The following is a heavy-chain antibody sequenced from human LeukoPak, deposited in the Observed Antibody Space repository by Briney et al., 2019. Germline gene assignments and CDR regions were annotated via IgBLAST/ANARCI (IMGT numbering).Heavy chain of an antibody. V-gene: IGHV4-39*07. CDR2: IYYSGST. CDR1: GGSISSSSYY. D-gene: IGHD3-3*01. Sequence: PSETLSLTCTVSGGSISSSSYYWGWIRQPPGKGLEWIGSIYYSGSTYYNPSLESRVTISVDTSKNQFSLKLSSVTAADTAVYYCARQSVTVGDFWSGYYLYYFDYWGQGTLVTVSS. J-gene: IGHJ4*02. CDR3: ARQSVTVGDFWSGYYLYYFDY.